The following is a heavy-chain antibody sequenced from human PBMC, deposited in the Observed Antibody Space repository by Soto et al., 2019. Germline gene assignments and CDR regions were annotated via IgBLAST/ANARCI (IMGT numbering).Heavy chain of an antibody. Sequence: QVQLVESGGGLVQPGGTLRLSCAASGFTFSDYYMSWIRQAPGKGLEWVSYISSSGSTIYYADSVKGRFTITRDNAKTTLYLQKNSLRAEDTAVYYCAGPTVTPHYGMDVWGQGTTVTVSS. CDR1: GFTFSDYY. D-gene: IGHD4-17*01. CDR3: AGPTVTPHYGMDV. J-gene: IGHJ6*02. V-gene: IGHV3-11*01. CDR2: ISSSGSTI.